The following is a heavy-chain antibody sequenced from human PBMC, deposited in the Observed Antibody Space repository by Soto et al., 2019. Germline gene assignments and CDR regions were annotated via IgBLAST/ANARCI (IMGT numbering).Heavy chain of an antibody. CDR1: GFTFSDYG. CDR3: AKVGIAAPDTRYYFDY. D-gene: IGHD6-13*01. V-gene: IGHV3-30*18. J-gene: IGHJ4*02. Sequence: PGGSLRLSCAASGFTFSDYGMNWVRQAPGKGLEWVAVISYDGTKIYYADSVKGRFTISRDNSKNTLFLQMNSLRADDTAVYYCAKVGIAAPDTRYYFDYWGQGTLVTVSS. CDR2: ISYDGTKI.